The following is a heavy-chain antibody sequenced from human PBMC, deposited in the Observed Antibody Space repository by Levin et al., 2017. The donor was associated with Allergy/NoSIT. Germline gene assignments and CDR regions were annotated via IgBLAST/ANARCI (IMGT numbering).Heavy chain of an antibody. CDR1: GFTFSSYG. J-gene: IGHJ4*02. Sequence: GGSLRLSCAASGFTFSSYGMHWVRQAPGKGLEWVAVIWYDGRNKYHADSVKGRFTISRDNSKNTLYLQMNSLRAEDTAVYYCARAWGDDCSGGSCPGYWGQGTRVSVSS. D-gene: IGHD2-15*01. V-gene: IGHV3-33*01. CDR2: IWYDGRNK. CDR3: ARAWGDDCSGGSCPGY.